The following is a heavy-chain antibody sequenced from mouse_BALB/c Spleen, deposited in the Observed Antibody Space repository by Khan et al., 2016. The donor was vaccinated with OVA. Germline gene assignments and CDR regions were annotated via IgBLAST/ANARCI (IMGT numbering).Heavy chain of an antibody. J-gene: IGHJ3*01. CDR3: ASALSGSFAY. CDR1: GFTFSNYG. CDR2: INSDGTYT. V-gene: IGHV5-6*01. Sequence: EVELVESGGDLVKPGGSLKLSCAASGFTFSNYGMSWVRQIPDKRLEWVATINSDGTYTYYPDSVKGRVTISRNKAKNTLYLEMSSLKSEDTAMYYGASALSGSFAYWGQGTLVTVSA. D-gene: IGHD4-1*01.